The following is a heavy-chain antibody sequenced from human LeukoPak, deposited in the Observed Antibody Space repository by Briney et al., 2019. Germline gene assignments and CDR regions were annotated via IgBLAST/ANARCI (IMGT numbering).Heavy chain of an antibody. V-gene: IGHV4-59*12. D-gene: IGHD3-3*02. CDR2: MYSSGST. CDR1: GVSISSYY. J-gene: IGHJ3*02. Sequence: PSETLSLTCSVSGVSISSYYWSCIRQPPGKGLEWIGYMYSSGSTNYTPSLKSRVTISGDTSKNQFSLKLTSVTAADTAVYYCARERIRPSLGSDAINIWGQGTMATVSS. CDR3: ARERIRPSLGSDAINI.